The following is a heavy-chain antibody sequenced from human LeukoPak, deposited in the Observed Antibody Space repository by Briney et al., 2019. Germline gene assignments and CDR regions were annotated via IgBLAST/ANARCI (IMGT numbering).Heavy chain of an antibody. Sequence: GGSLRLSCAASGFTFSSYWMSWVRQAPGKGLEWVANIKQDGSEKYFVDSVKGRFTISRDNAKNSLYLQMNSLRAEDTAVYYCARDYDYWSGSFVYWGQETLVTVSS. V-gene: IGHV3-7*01. D-gene: IGHD3-3*01. CDR1: GFTFSSYW. J-gene: IGHJ4*02. CDR3: ARDYDYWSGSFVY. CDR2: IKQDGSEK.